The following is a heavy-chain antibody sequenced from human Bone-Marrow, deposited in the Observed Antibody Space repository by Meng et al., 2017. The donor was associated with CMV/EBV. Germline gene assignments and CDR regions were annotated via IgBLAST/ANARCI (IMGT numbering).Heavy chain of an antibody. Sequence: QVHLPRWGAGLLKPSETLSLPCGVYGAPFSGYWSWVRQPPGKGLEWIGEITHSGSTNYNVSLKSRVTISIDTSKNQFSLKLSSVTATDTAVYYCAPGFRSWSGSYSSWGQGTLVTVSS. CDR1: GAPFSGY. D-gene: IGHD1-26*01. V-gene: IGHV4-34*01. CDR3: APGFRSWSGSYSS. CDR2: ITHSGST. J-gene: IGHJ4*02.